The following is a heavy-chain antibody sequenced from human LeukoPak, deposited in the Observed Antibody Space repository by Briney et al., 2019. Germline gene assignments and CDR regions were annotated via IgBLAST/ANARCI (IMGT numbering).Heavy chain of an antibody. CDR2: ISGSGGST. CDR3: AKARSGWCPFDY. V-gene: IGHV3-23*01. Sequence: GGSLRLSCAASGFIFSSYALTWVRQAPGKGQEWVSTISGSGGSTYYADSVKGRFTISRDNSKNTLYLQMYSLRAEDTAVYYCAKARSGWCPFDYWGQGTLVTVSS. CDR1: GFIFSSYA. D-gene: IGHD6-19*01. J-gene: IGHJ4*02.